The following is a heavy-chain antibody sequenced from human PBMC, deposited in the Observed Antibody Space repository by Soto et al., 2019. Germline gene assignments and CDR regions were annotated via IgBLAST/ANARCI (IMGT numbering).Heavy chain of an antibody. V-gene: IGHV4-39*01. J-gene: IGHJ5*02. D-gene: IGHD6-13*01. Sequence: SETLSLTFTVSGGSISSSSYYWGWIRQPPGKGLEWIGTIYYSGSTYYNPSLKSRVTISVDTSKNQFSLKLSSVTAADTAVYYCARNWRGQQLVLSQTKHWFDPWGQGTLVTVSS. CDR2: IYYSGST. CDR1: GGSISSSSYY. CDR3: ARNWRGQQLVLSQTKHWFDP.